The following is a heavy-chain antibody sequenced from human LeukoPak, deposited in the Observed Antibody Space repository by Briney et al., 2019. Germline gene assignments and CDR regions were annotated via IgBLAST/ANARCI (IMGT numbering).Heavy chain of an antibody. J-gene: IGHJ4*02. Sequence: GASVKVSCKTSGYTFPSYGVYWLRQAPGQRLEWMGWINAGNGNTKYSQKFQGRVTITRDTSASTAYMELSSVRSEDTAVYYCARDNTYYYGSGSYPDYWGQGTLVTVSS. V-gene: IGHV1-3*01. CDR2: INAGNGNT. CDR1: GYTFPSYG. D-gene: IGHD3-10*01. CDR3: ARDNTYYYGSGSYPDY.